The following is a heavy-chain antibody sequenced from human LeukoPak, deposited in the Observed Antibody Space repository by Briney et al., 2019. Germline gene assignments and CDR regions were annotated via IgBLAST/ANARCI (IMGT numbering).Heavy chain of an antibody. Sequence: PGRSLRLSCAASGFIFDDYAMHWVRQAPGKGLEWVSGISWNSGRLGYADSVKGRFTISRDNAKNSLYLQMNSLRAEDTASYYCAKDIGYYGSGAYYNDPSYYYGVDVWGQGTTVTVSS. D-gene: IGHD3-10*01. J-gene: IGHJ6*02. V-gene: IGHV3-9*01. CDR1: GFIFDDYA. CDR3: AKDIGYYGSGAYYNDPSYYYGVDV. CDR2: ISWNSGRL.